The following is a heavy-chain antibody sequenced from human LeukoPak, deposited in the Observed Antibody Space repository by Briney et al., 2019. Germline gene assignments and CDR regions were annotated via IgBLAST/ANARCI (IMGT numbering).Heavy chain of an antibody. Sequence: GGSLRLSCGASGFTFCTYWMHWVRQAPGKGLVWVSRISPDGSATGYADSVRGRFTISRDNAKNTLYLQMNSLRAEDTAVYYCTRDFDAATGYWGQGTLVTVSS. D-gene: IGHD3-9*01. V-gene: IGHV3-74*01. CDR1: GFTFCTYW. J-gene: IGHJ4*02. CDR2: ISPDGSAT. CDR3: TRDFDAATGY.